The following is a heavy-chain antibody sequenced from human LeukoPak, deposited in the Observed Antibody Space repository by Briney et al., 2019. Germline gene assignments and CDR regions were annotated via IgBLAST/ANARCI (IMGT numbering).Heavy chain of an antibody. D-gene: IGHD2-2*01. J-gene: IGHJ6*02. CDR3: ARGYCSSTSCSLYGMDV. Sequence: SETLSLTCAVYGGSFSGYYWSWIRQPPGKGLEWIGEINHSGSTNYNPSLKSRVTISVDTSKNQFSLKLSSVTAADTAVYYCARGYCSSTSCSLYGMDVWGQGTTVTVSS. CDR2: INHSGST. V-gene: IGHV4-34*01. CDR1: GGSFSGYY.